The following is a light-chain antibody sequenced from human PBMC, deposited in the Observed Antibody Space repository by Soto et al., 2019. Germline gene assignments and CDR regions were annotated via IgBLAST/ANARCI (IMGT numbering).Light chain of an antibody. J-gene: IGKJ5*01. CDR2: GGS. Sequence: EIVLTQSPGTLSLAPWERATLSCRASQSVNSNYFTWYQQIPGQAPRLLIYGGSSRATGIPDRFSGSGSGTDFTLTISRLEPEDFAVYYCQQYGSSLITFGQGTRLEIK. V-gene: IGKV3-20*01. CDR3: QQYGSSLIT. CDR1: QSVNSNY.